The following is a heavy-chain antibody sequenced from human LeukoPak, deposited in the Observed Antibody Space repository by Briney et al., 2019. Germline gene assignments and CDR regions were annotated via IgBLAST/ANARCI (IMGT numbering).Heavy chain of an antibody. V-gene: IGHV4-59*01. CDR2: IYYSGST. D-gene: IGHD6-19*01. CDR3: ARRKLYSSGWYLDY. CDR1: GGSISSYY. Sequence: SETLSLTCTVSGGSISSYYWSWIRQPPGKGLEWIGYIYYSGSTNYNPSLKSRVTISVDTSKNQFSLKLSSVTAADTAVYYCARRKLYSSGWYLDYWGQGTLATVSS. J-gene: IGHJ4*02.